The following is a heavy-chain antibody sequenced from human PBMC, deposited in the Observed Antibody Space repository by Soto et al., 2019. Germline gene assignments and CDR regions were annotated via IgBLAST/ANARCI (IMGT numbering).Heavy chain of an antibody. V-gene: IGHV4-31*03. Sequence: QVQLQESGPGLVKPSQTLSLTCTVSGGSISSGGYYWSWIRQHPGKGLEGIGYIYYSGSTYYNPSLKRRVTISVDTSKNQFSLKLSSVTAADTAVYYCARVGRYFYYYYYMDVWGKGTTVTVSS. CDR2: IYYSGST. J-gene: IGHJ6*03. CDR1: GGSISSGGYY. D-gene: IGHD3-16*01. CDR3: ARVGRYFYYYYYMDV.